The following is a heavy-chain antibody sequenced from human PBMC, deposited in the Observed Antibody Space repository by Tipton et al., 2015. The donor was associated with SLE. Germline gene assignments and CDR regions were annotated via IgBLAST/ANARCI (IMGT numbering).Heavy chain of an antibody. CDR1: GFTFTNYA. D-gene: IGHD2-2*01. V-gene: IGHV3-23*01. J-gene: IGHJ5*02. Sequence: GSLRLSCAASGFTFTNYAMSWVRQAPGKGLEWVSVITGSGAGVSGGGTYYADSVKGRFTISRDNAKNSLYLQMNSLRAEDTAVYYCARDRCSRTSCENWFDPWGQGTLVTVSS. CDR2: ITGSGAGVSGGGT. CDR3: ARDRCSRTSCENWFDP.